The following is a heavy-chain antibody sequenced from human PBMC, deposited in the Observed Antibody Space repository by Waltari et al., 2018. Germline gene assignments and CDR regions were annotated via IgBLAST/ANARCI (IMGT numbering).Heavy chain of an antibody. J-gene: IGHJ3*02. CDR2: INHSGST. CDR1: GGSFSGYY. Sequence: QVQLQQWGAGLLKSSETLSLTCAVYGGSFSGYYWSWIRQPPGKGLEWIGEINHSGSTNYNPSLKSRVTISVDTSKNQFSLKLSSVTAADTAVYYCARHGTGGRGYSYGAALSGGFDIWGQGTMVTVSS. D-gene: IGHD5-18*01. CDR3: ARHGTGGRGYSYGAALSGGFDI. V-gene: IGHV4-34*01.